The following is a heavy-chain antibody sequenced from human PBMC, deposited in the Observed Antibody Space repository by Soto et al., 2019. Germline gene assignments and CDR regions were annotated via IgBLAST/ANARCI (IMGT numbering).Heavy chain of an antibody. Sequence: TGGSLRLSCAASGFTLGRYGMSWVRQAPGKGLEWVSAVSPNGQGIYYADSVRGRFTISRDFSKNTVFLHMDSLRAEDTAVYYCAKDRDYPRDYFHYWGQGTRGTVSS. CDR2: VSPNGQGI. D-gene: IGHD3-10*01. V-gene: IGHV3-23*01. CDR3: AKDRDYPRDYFHY. J-gene: IGHJ4*02. CDR1: GFTLGRYG.